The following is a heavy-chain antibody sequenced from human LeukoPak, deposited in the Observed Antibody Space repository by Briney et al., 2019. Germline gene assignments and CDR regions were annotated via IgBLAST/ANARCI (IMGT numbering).Heavy chain of an antibody. CDR2: ISYDGSNK. J-gene: IGHJ4*02. CDR1: GFTFSSYG. CDR3: AKDMFSSSWYSSYDY. D-gene: IGHD6-13*01. Sequence: PGRSLRLSCAASGFTFSSYGMHWVRQAPGKGLEWVAVISYDGSNKYYADSVKGRFTISRDNAKNSLYLQMNSLRAEDMALYYCAKDMFSSSWYSSYDYWGQGTLVTVSS. V-gene: IGHV3-30*18.